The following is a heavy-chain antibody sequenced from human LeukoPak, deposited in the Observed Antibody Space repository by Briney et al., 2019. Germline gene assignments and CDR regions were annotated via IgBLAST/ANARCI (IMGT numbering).Heavy chain of an antibody. D-gene: IGHD1-26*01. V-gene: IGHV1-18*01. Sequence: GASVTVSCTASGYTFTIYGISWVRQAPGQGLEWMGWISAYNGNTNYAQKLQGRVTVTTDTSTSTAYMELRSLRSDDTAVYYCARDGVRWELPTDRYYYGMDVWGQGTTVTVSS. CDR1: GYTFTIYG. CDR2: ISAYNGNT. J-gene: IGHJ6*02. CDR3: ARDGVRWELPTDRYYYGMDV.